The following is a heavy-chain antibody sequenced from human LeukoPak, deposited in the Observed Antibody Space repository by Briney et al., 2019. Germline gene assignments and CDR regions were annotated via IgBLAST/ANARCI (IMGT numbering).Heavy chain of an antibody. CDR1: GGSISSYY. Sequence: SETLSLTCTVSGGSISSYYWSWIRQPAGKGLEWIGRIYTSGSTNYNPSLKSRVTMSVDTSKNQFSLKLSSVTAADTAVYYCARTSGSYGPGNYYYYMDDWGKGTTVTVSS. CDR3: ARTSGSYGPGNYYYYMDD. J-gene: IGHJ6*03. D-gene: IGHD1-26*01. V-gene: IGHV4-4*07. CDR2: IYTSGST.